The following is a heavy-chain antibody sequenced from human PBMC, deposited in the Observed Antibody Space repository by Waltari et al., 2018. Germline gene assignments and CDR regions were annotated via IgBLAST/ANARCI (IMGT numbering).Heavy chain of an antibody. J-gene: IGHJ4*02. Sequence: TFSSYWMSWVRQAPGKGLEWVANIKQDGSEKYYVDSVKGRFTISRDNAKNSLYLQMNSLRAEDTAVYYCARDYYDIQYFDYWGQGTLVTVSS. D-gene: IGHD3-9*01. CDR1: TFSSYW. CDR2: IKQDGSEK. CDR3: ARDYYDIQYFDY. V-gene: IGHV3-7*01.